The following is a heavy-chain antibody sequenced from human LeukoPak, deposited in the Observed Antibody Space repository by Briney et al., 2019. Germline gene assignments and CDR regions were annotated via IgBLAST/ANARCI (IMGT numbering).Heavy chain of an antibody. Sequence: GGSLRLSCRASGFSFTTYSMNWVRQAPGKGLEWVSVIRAEGHRTYYADSVKGRFTISRDNSKNTLYLQMNTLRAEDTAIYHCARRGWLVNFDYWGQGTLVTVSS. CDR3: ARRGWLVNFDY. J-gene: IGHJ4*02. CDR1: GFSFTTYS. V-gene: IGHV3-23*01. D-gene: IGHD6-19*01. CDR2: IRAEGHRT.